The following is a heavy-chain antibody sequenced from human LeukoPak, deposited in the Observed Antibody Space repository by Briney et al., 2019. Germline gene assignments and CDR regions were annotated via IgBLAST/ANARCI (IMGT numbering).Heavy chain of an antibody. J-gene: IGHJ4*02. D-gene: IGHD3-10*01. CDR1: GGSISSYY. V-gene: IGHV4-59*12. Sequence: PSETLSLTCTVSGGSISSYYWSWIRQPPGKGLEYIGYIYYSGSTNYNPSLKSRVTMSVDTSKNQFSLKLTSVTAADTAVYYCARDTYYYGSGTYYFNYWGQGTLVTVSS. CDR3: ARDTYYYGSGTYYFNY. CDR2: IYYSGST.